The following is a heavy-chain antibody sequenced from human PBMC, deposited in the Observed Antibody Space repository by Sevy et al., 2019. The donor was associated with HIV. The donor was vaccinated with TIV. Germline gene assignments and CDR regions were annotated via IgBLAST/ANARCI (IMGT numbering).Heavy chain of an antibody. D-gene: IGHD2-15*01. CDR1: GFTFSSYA. J-gene: IGHJ6*02. CDR3: ARDGSAGGLFLKDYYYFGMDV. V-gene: IGHV3-30*03. Sequence: GGSLRLSCAASGFTFSSYAMHWVRQAPGKGLEWVAVISYDGNNKYEDTVKGRFNISRANSKNTLYLQMNSLRAEDTAVYYCARDGSAGGLFLKDYYYFGMDVWGQGTTVTVSS. CDR2: ISYDGNNK.